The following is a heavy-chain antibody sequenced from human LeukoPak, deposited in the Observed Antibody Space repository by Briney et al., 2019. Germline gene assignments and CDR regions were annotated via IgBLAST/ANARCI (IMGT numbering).Heavy chain of an antibody. D-gene: IGHD3-3*01. CDR1: GDSISSNEW. CDR3: ARGGIFGVVKKIKNYFDY. J-gene: IGHJ4*02. CDR2: VFHSGST. V-gene: IGHV4-4*02. Sequence: SETLSLTCSVSGDSISSNEWWSWVRQPPGKGLEWIGEVFHSGSTNYNPSLKSRVTISIDKSKNQFSLEVTSVTAADTAVYYCARGGIFGVVKKIKNYFDYWGRGTLVTVSS.